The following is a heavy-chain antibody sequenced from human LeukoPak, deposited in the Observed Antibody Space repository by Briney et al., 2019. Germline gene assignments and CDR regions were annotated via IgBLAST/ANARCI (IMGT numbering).Heavy chain of an antibody. J-gene: IGHJ4*02. CDR2: ISYDGSNK. CDR1: GFTFSSYA. D-gene: IGHD5-12*01. Sequence: AGGSLRLSCAASGFTFSSYAMHWVRQAPGKGLEWVAVISYDGSNKYYADSVKGRFTISRDNSKNTLYLQMNSLRAEDTAVCYCARTDYSGYVVNWGQGTLVTVSS. V-gene: IGHV3-30*04. CDR3: ARTDYSGYVVN.